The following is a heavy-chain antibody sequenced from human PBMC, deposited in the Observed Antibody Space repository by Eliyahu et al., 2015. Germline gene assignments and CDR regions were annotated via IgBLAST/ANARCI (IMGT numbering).Heavy chain of an antibody. CDR2: MHYRGST. CDR1: GVSINSGGYY. V-gene: IGHV4-31*03. J-gene: IGHJ6*02. CDR3: ARDNRENFGSGGMDV. D-gene: IGHD3-10*01. Sequence: QVQLQESGPGLVKPSQTLSLTCTVSGVSINSGGYYWNWIRQHPGKGLEWIGYMHYRGSTYSNPSLKSRVIMSVDTSKNQFSLQLSSVTVADTAVYYCARDNRENFGSGGMDVWGQGTTVTVSS.